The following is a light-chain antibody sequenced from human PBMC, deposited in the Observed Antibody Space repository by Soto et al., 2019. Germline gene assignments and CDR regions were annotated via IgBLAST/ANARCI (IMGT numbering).Light chain of an antibody. Sequence: IQLTQSPSSLSASVGDRVTITCRASQGINSWLAWYQQKPGKAPKLLIYKASTLKSGVPSRFSGSGSGTEFTLTISSLQPDDFATYYCQHYNSYSEAFGQGTKVDIK. CDR2: KAS. CDR3: QHYNSYSEA. V-gene: IGKV1-5*03. CDR1: QGINSW. J-gene: IGKJ1*01.